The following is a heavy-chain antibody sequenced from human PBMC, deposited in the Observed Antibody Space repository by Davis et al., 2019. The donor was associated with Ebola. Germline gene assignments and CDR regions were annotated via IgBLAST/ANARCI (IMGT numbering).Heavy chain of an antibody. J-gene: IGHJ6*02. Sequence: SETLSLTCTVSGGSVSSGSYYWSWIRQPPGKGLEWIGSIYYSGSTYYNPSLKSRVTISVDTSKNQFSLKLSSVTAADTAVYYCARGRYGGNDSGIYYYGMDVWGQGTTVTVSS. D-gene: IGHD4-23*01. CDR1: GGSVSSGSYY. CDR2: IYYSGST. CDR3: ARGRYGGNDSGIYYYGMDV. V-gene: IGHV4-39*01.